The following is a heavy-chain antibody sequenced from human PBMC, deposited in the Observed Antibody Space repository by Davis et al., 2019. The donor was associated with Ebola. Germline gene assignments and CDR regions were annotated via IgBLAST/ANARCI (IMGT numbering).Heavy chain of an antibody. CDR3: ARGGVAYSDLDY. J-gene: IGHJ4*02. CDR1: GGTFSSYT. V-gene: IGHV1-8*02. D-gene: IGHD2-21*01. Sequence: ASVKVSCKASGGTFSSYTINWVRQATGQGLEWMGWINPNSGNTGYAQKFQGRVTMTRENSISTAYMELSSLRSEDTAVYYCARGGVAYSDLDYWGQGTLVAVSS. CDR2: INPNSGNT.